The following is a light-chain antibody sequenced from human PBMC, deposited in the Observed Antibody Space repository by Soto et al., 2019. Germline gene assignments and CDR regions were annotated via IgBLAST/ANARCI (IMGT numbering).Light chain of an antibody. Sequence: QSVLTQPASVSGSPGQSITVSCTGTRSDVGGYKHVSWYQQHPGKAPKLIIYEVNNRPSGISNRFSGSKSGNTASLTISGLQAEDEADYYCSSYTSTNTLVFGGGTKLTVL. CDR3: SSYTSTNTLV. V-gene: IGLV2-14*03. J-gene: IGLJ3*02. CDR1: RSDVGGYKH. CDR2: EVN.